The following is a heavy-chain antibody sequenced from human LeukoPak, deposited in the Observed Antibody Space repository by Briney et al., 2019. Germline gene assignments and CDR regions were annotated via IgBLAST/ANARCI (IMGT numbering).Heavy chain of an antibody. CDR1: GGSISSYY. Sequence: SETLSLTCTISGGSISSYYWSWIRQPPGRGLEWIGYIYSSGTTNYNPSLKSRVTISVDTSKNQFSLKLSSVTAADTAVYYCARSSSYYYYYGMDVWGQGTTVTVSS. CDR2: IYSSGTT. CDR3: ARSSSYYYYYGMDV. J-gene: IGHJ6*02. V-gene: IGHV4-4*09.